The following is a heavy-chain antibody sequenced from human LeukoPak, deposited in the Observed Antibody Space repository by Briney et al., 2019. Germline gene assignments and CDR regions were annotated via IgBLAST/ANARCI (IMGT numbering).Heavy chain of an antibody. CDR1: GGSFSGYY. J-gene: IGHJ5*02. V-gene: IGHV4-34*01. CDR3: AGSSRPAAGTVWFDP. CDR2: INHSGST. Sequence: SETLSLTCAVYGGSFSGYYWSWIRQPPGKGLEWIGEINHSGSTNYNPSLKSRVTISVDTSKNQFSLKLSSVTAADTAVYYCAGSSRPAAGTVWFDPWGQGTLVTVSS. D-gene: IGHD6-13*01.